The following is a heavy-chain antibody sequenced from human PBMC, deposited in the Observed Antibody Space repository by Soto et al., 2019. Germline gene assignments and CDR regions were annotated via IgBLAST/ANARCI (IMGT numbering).Heavy chain of an antibody. D-gene: IGHD6-6*01. CDR2: IDPSDSYT. CDR3: ARVCCSSFYYYYGMDV. CDR1: GYSFTSYW. Sequence: AGESLKISCKGSGYSFTSYWISWVRQMPGKGLEWMGRIDPSDSYTNYSPSFQGHVTISADKSISTAYLQWSSLKASDTAMYYCARVCCSSFYYYYGMDVWGQGTTVTVSS. V-gene: IGHV5-10-1*01. J-gene: IGHJ6*02.